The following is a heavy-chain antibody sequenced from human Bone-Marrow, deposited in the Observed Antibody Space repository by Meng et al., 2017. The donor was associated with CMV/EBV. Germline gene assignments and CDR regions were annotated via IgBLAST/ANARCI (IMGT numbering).Heavy chain of an antibody. Sequence: ETLSLTCAASGFTFSSYSMNWVRQAPGKGLEWVSYISSSSSTIYYADSVKGRFTISRDNAKNSLYLQMNSLRAEGTAVYYCARDSYYDVYYYGMDVWGQGTTVTVSS. CDR1: GFTFSSYS. D-gene: IGHD3-22*01. CDR3: ARDSYYDVYYYGMDV. V-gene: IGHV3-48*04. J-gene: IGHJ6*02. CDR2: ISSSSSTI.